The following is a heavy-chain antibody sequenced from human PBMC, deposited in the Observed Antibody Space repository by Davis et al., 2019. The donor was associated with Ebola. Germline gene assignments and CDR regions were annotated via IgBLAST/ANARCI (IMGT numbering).Heavy chain of an antibody. Sequence: AASVKVSCKASGGTFSSYAISWVRQAPGQGLEWMGGIIPIFGTANYAQKFQGRVTITADKSTSTAYMELSSLRSEDTAVYYCAKAGVASYDFWGQGTLVTVSS. V-gene: IGHV1-69*06. D-gene: IGHD5-12*01. CDR1: GGTFSSYA. CDR2: IIPIFGTA. CDR3: AKAGVASYDF. J-gene: IGHJ4*02.